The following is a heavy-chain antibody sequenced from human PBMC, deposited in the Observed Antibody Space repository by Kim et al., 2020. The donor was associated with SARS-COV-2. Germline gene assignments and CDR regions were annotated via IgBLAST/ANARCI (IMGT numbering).Heavy chain of an antibody. V-gene: IGHV3-7*03. Sequence: GGSLRLSCAASGFSFSSYWMSWVRQAPGKGLEWVANIKPDGSEGYYVDSLKGRFTISRDNAKNSLYLQMNSLRAEDTAVYYCATNIVVGPEPLDYWGQGTLVTVSS. CDR3: ATNIVVGPEPLDY. CDR2: IKPDGSEG. J-gene: IGHJ4*02. CDR1: GFSFSSYW. D-gene: IGHD2-15*01.